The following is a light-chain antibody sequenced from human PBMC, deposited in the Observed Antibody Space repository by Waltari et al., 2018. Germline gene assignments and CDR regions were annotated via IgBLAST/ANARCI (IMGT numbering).Light chain of an antibody. J-gene: IGKJ2*01. CDR3: QQYSSSVMYT. V-gene: IGKV3-20*01. Sequence: DIGLTRAPGTLSLAPGERATVSCRARQRVSNFLAWYQQKPGQTPRLLIYGSSSMATGIPDRFSGSGYGTDFILTINRLEPEDFAVYFCQQYSSSVMYTFGQGTKLEI. CDR1: QRVSNF. CDR2: GSS.